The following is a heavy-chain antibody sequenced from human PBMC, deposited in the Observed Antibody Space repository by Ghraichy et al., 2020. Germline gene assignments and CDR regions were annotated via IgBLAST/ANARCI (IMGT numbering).Heavy chain of an antibody. D-gene: IGHD3-16*01. J-gene: IGHJ4*02. V-gene: IGHV3-23*01. Sequence: GGSLRLSCVASGINFGNHAFTWVRQAPGKGLEWVSSISGSGDTTYVADSVKGRFTISRDNSKRTVFLQMGSLGAEDTALYFRSFVGDPSRRIYWGQGSLVTVSS. CDR2: ISGSGDTT. CDR1: GINFGNHA. CDR3: SFVGDPSRRIY.